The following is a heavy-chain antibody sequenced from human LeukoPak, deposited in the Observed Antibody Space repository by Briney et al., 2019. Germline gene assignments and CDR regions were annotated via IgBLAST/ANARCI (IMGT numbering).Heavy chain of an antibody. V-gene: IGHV1-18*01. D-gene: IGHD4-23*01. Sequence: ASVKVSCKASGFTFTSSAMQWVRQARGQRLEWMGWISAYNGNTNYAQKLQGRVTMTTDTSTSTAYMELRSLRSDDTAVYYCARGWDWDYGGNSRGGYYYYMDVWGKGTTVTVSS. CDR3: ARGWDWDYGGNSRGGYYYYMDV. CDR2: ISAYNGNT. J-gene: IGHJ6*03. CDR1: GFTFTSSA.